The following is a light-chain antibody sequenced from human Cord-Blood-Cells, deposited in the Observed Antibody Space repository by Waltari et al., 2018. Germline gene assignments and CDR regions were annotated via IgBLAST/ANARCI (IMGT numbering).Light chain of an antibody. V-gene: IGKV1-39*01. Sequence: DIQMTQSPSSLSASVGDRVTITCRASQSISSYLNWYQQKPGKAPKRLIYAASSLQSGVPSRFSGSGSGTDFTLTISSLQPEDVATYYCKQSYSTPRTFGQGTKVEIK. CDR3: KQSYSTPRT. J-gene: IGKJ1*01. CDR1: QSISSY. CDR2: AAS.